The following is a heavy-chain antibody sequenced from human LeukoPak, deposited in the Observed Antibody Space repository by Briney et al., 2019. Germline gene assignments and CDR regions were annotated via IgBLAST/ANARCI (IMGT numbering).Heavy chain of an antibody. Sequence: SSETLSLTCTVSGGSISSYYWSWIRQPPGKGLEWIGYIYYSGSTNYNPSLKSRVTISVDTSKNQFSLKLSSVTAADTAVYYCARREQLEPSDYWGQGTLVTVSS. D-gene: IGHD6-13*01. V-gene: IGHV4-59*01. CDR2: IYYSGST. CDR3: ARREQLEPSDY. J-gene: IGHJ4*02. CDR1: GGSISSYY.